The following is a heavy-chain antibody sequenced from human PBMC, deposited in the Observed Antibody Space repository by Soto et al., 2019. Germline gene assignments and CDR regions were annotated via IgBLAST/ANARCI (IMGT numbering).Heavy chain of an antibody. D-gene: IGHD6-13*01. Sequence: WASVKVSCKASGYTFTNYYMHWMRQAPGQGLEWTGIIKPSDGSANYAQKFQGRVTMTRDTSTSTVYMELSSLRSEDTALYYCAKEAAAAGTIGNSFDYWGQGTLVTVSS. CDR3: AKEAAAAGTIGNSFDY. J-gene: IGHJ4*02. CDR2: IKPSDGSA. CDR1: GYTFTNYY. V-gene: IGHV1-46*01.